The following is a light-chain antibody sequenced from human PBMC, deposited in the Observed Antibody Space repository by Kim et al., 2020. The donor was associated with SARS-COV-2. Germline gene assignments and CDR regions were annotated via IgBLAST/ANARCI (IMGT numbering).Light chain of an antibody. CDR1: LGVHVW. J-gene: IGKJ5*01. CDR3: QQFQRFIT. CDR2: RAS. Sequence: AAAIGDRGIITCRASLGVHVWLALYQQKPEKAPKLLIYRASNLESGVPSRFSGSGSGTEFTLNISSLQPDDFATYYCQQFQRFITFGQGTRLEIK. V-gene: IGKV1-5*03.